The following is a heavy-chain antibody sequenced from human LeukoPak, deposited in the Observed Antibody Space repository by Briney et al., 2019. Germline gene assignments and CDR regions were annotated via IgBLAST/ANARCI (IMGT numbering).Heavy chain of an antibody. D-gene: IGHD3-16*01. V-gene: IGHV7-4-1*02. CDR1: VYTFTRYA. J-gene: IGHJ5*02. CDR3: ARGVMITFGGVENWSDP. CDR2: INSNTGNP. Sequence: ASVKVSCKPSVYTFTRYAIIRVRQAPGQSLEWMGCINSNTGNPTYAQGFTGRFVFYLDTSVSTAYLQISSLKAEDTAVYYCARGVMITFGGVENWSDPWGQGTLVTVSS.